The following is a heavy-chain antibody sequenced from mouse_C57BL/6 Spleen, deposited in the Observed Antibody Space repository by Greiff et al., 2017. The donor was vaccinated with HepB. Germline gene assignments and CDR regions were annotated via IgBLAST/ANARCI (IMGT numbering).Heavy chain of an antibody. D-gene: IGHD1-1*01. Sequence: EVHLVESGGGLVKPGGSLKLSCAASGFTFSSYAMSWVRQTPEKRLEWVATISDGGSYTYYPDNVKGRFTISRDNAKNNLYLQMSHLKSEDTAMYYCARDHGSSYDWYFDVWGTGTTVTVSS. CDR1: GFTFSSYA. J-gene: IGHJ1*03. V-gene: IGHV5-4*01. CDR3: ARDHGSSYDWYFDV. CDR2: ISDGGSYT.